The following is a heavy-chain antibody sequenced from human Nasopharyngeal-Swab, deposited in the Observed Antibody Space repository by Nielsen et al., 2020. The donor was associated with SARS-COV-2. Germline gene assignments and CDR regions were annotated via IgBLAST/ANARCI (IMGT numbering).Heavy chain of an antibody. Sequence: SETLSLTCAVYGGSYSGYYWSWIRQPPGKGLEWIGEINHSGSTNYNPSLKSRVTISVDTPKNQFSLKLSSVTAADTAVYYCARERVRVLLWFGEFGMDVWGQGTTVTVSS. CDR2: INHSGST. CDR1: GGSYSGYY. J-gene: IGHJ6*02. D-gene: IGHD3-10*01. CDR3: ARERVRVLLWFGEFGMDV. V-gene: IGHV4-34*01.